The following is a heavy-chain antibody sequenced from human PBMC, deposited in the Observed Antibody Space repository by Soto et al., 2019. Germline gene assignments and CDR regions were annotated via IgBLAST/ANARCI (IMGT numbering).Heavy chain of an antibody. CDR3: AQRLRDYGLGRERAHYFDH. CDR1: GFSLSTTGVG. V-gene: IGHV2-5*02. CDR2: IYWDDDK. J-gene: IGHJ4*02. D-gene: IGHD3-10*01. Sequence: QITLKESGPTLVRPTQTLTLTCTFSGFSLSTTGVGVGWIRQPPGKALEWLALIYWDDDKRYSPSLKSRITITKDTSKNEVILTMTNMDPVDTATYYWAQRLRDYGLGRERAHYFDHCGQGTLVTVYS.